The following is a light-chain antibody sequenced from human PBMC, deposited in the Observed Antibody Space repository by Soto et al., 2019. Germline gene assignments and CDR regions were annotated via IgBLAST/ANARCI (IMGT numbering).Light chain of an antibody. V-gene: IGKV1-5*02. J-gene: IGKJ1*01. Sequence: DTQMTQSPPTLSASVGDRVTIICRASQSISSWLAWYHHKPGKAPKFLIYDASSLESGVPSRFSGSGSGTEFTLTISSLQPDDFATYYCQQCNSYSRTFGQWTKVDIK. CDR3: QQCNSYSRT. CDR1: QSISSW. CDR2: DAS.